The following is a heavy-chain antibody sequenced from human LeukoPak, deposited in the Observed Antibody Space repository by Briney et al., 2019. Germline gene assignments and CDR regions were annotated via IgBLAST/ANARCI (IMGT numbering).Heavy chain of an antibody. Sequence: GGSLRLSCAASGFTFSSYGMHWVRQAPGKGLEWVAVISYDGSNKYYADSVEGRFTISRDNSKNTLYLQMSSLRAEDTAVYYCAKEGGVLWFGSHFDYWGQGTLVTVSS. J-gene: IGHJ4*02. D-gene: IGHD3-10*01. CDR1: GFTFSSYG. CDR2: ISYDGSNK. CDR3: AKEGGVLWFGSHFDY. V-gene: IGHV3-30*18.